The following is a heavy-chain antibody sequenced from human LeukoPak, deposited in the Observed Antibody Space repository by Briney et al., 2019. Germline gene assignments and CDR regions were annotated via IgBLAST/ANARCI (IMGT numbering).Heavy chain of an antibody. Sequence: GGSLRVSCAASGFIFNDSWTSWVRQAPGKGLEWVANIRHDGSEKYYLDSVKGRFTISRDNAKNAVYLQMNNLRGEDTAVYYCATGANLFQYWGQGTLVTVSS. CDR1: GFIFNDSW. CDR2: IRHDGSEK. D-gene: IGHD4/OR15-4a*01. J-gene: IGHJ4*02. V-gene: IGHV3-7*01. CDR3: ATGANLFQY.